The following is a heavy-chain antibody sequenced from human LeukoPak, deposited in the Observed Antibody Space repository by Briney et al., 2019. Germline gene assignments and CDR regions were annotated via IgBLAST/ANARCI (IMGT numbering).Heavy chain of an antibody. CDR2: ISSSSSYI. D-gene: IGHD6-19*01. V-gene: IGHV3-21*01. Sequence: KPGRSLRLSCAASGFTFSSYSMNWVRQAPGKGLEWVSSISSSSSYIYYADSVKGRFTISRDNAKNSLYLQMNSLRAEDTAVYYCARRGIAVAGTDYWGQGTLVTVSS. CDR1: GFTFSSYS. CDR3: ARRGIAVAGTDY. J-gene: IGHJ4*02.